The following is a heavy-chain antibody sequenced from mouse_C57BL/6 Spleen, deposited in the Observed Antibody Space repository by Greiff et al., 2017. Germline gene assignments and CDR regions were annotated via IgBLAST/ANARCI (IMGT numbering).Heavy chain of an antibody. J-gene: IGHJ3*01. Sequence: VQLKESGPELVKPGASVKIPCKASGYTFTDYNMDWVKQSHGKSLEWIGDINPNNGGTIYNQKFKGKATLTVDKSSSTAYMELRSLTSEDTAVYYCARRCYYGSGGLAYWGQGTLVTVSA. D-gene: IGHD1-1*01. CDR3: ARRCYYGSGGLAY. CDR2: INPNNGGT. CDR1: GYTFTDYN. V-gene: IGHV1-18*01.